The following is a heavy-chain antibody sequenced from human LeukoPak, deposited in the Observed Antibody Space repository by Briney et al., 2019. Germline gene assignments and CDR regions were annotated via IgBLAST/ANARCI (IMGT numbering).Heavy chain of an antibody. Sequence: SETLSLTCAVYGGSFSGYYWGWIRQPPGKGLEWIGNIYYSGRTYYSPSLKSRVTISVDTSKNQFSLKLSSVTAADTAVYYCARQKIEVFNWFDLWGQGTLVTVSS. CDR2: IYYSGRT. V-gene: IGHV4-34*01. CDR1: GGSFSGYY. D-gene: IGHD3-22*01. J-gene: IGHJ5*02. CDR3: ARQKIEVFNWFDL.